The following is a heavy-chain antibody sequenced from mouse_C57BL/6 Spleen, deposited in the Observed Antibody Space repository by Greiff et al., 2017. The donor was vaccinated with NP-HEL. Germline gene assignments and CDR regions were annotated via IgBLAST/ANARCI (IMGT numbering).Heavy chain of an antibody. CDR1: GYAFTNYL. CDR2: INPGSGGT. J-gene: IGHJ3*01. Sequence: VQLQQSGAELVRPGTSVKVSCKASGYAFTNYLIEWVKQRPGQGLEWIGVINPGSGGTNYNEKFKGKATLTADKSSSTAYMQLSSLTSEDSAVYFCAREDSSGLPLYWGQGTLVTVSA. V-gene: IGHV1-54*01. CDR3: AREDSSGLPLY. D-gene: IGHD3-2*02.